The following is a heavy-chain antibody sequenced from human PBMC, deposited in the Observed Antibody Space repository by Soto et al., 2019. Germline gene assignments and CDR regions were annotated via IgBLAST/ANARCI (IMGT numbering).Heavy chain of an antibody. CDR1: GGSISSCGYY. J-gene: IGHJ3*02. CDR3: ARDVGYCSGGSCYSVGAFDI. CDR2: IYYSGST. V-gene: IGHV4-31*03. D-gene: IGHD2-15*01. Sequence: SETLSLTCTVSGGSISSCGYYWSWIRQHPGKGLEWIGYIYYSGSTYYNPSLKSRVTISVDTSKNQFSLKLSSVTAADTAVYYCARDVGYCSGGSCYSVGAFDIWGQGTMVTVS.